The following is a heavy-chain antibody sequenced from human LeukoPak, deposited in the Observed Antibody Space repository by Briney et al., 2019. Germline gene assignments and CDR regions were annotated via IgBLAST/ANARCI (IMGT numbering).Heavy chain of an antibody. D-gene: IGHD3/OR15-3a*01. CDR1: GFTFSSYE. Sequence: GGSLRLSCAASGFTFSSYEMNWVRQAPGKGLEWVSVISDRGDSTYYGDSVKGRFTISRDSSKNTLYLQMNSLGGEDTALYYCAKGRWGLTINNFDLWGQGKMVTVSS. V-gene: IGHV3-23*01. J-gene: IGHJ3*01. CDR3: AKGRWGLTINNFDL. CDR2: ISDRGDST.